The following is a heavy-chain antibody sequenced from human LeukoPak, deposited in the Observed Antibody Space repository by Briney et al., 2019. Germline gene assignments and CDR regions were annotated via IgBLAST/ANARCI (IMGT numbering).Heavy chain of an antibody. CDR2: IYYSGST. CDR3: ARDLSYALLDYGMDV. J-gene: IGHJ6*02. D-gene: IGHD2-2*01. CDR1: GGSISSSSYY. Sequence: SETLSLTCTVSGGSISSSSYYWGWVRQPPGKGLEWIGSIYYSGSTYYNPSLKSRVTISVDTSKNQFSLKLSSVTAADTAVYYCARDLSYALLDYGMDVWGQGTTVTVSS. V-gene: IGHV4-39*07.